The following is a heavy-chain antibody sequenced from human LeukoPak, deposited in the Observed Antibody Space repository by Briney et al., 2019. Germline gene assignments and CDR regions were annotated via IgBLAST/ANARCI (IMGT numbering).Heavy chain of an antibody. D-gene: IGHD3-10*01. V-gene: IGHV4-34*01. CDR3: ARGAGFREFPFDY. J-gene: IGHJ4*02. Sequence: PSETLSLTCAVYGGSFSGYYWSWIRQPPGKGLEWIGEINHSGSTNYNPSLKSRVTISVDTSKNQFSLKLSSVTAADTAVYYCARGAGFREFPFDYWGQGTLVTVSS. CDR1: GGSFSGYY. CDR2: INHSGST.